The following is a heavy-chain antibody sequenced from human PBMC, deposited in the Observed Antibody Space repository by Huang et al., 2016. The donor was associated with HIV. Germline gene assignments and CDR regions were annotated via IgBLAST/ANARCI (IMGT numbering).Heavy chain of an antibody. V-gene: IGHV3-74*01. CDR2: INSDGSTT. CDR3: ARGYRSTIDY. J-gene: IGHJ4*02. Sequence: EVQLVESGGGLVQPGGSLRLSCAASGFTFSSYWMHWVRQAPGKGVVCVSDINSDGSTTNYADSVKGRFTISRDNAKNTLYLQMNSLRAEDTAVYYCARGYRSTIDYWGQTTLVTVSS. CDR1: GFTFSSYW. D-gene: IGHD4-4*01.